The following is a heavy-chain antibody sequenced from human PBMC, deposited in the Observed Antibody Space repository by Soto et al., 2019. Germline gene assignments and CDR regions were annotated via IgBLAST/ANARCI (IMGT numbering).Heavy chain of an antibody. CDR2: IIPILGIA. CDR3: ASGTTGTTPYYYMDL. V-gene: IGHV1-69*02. D-gene: IGHD1-1*01. Sequence: QVQLVQSGAEVKKPGSSVKVSCKASGGTFSSYTISWVRQAPGQGLEWMGRIIPILGIANYAQKFQGRVTITADKSTSTAYMELSSLRSEDTAVYYCASGTTGTTPYYYMDLWGKGTTVTVSS. J-gene: IGHJ6*03. CDR1: GGTFSSYT.